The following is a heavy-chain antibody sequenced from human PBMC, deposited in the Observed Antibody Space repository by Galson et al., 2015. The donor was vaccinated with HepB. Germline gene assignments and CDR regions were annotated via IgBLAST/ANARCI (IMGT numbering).Heavy chain of an antibody. CDR3: ARGALVIGVGYSYGMDV. CDR2: INPNGGNT. CDR1: GYTFTTYY. J-gene: IGHJ6*02. D-gene: IGHD7-27*01. V-gene: IGHV1-46*01. Sequence: SVKVSCKASGYTFTTYYMHWVRQAPGQGLEWMGIINPNGGNTNYAQKFQGRVTMTRDTSTSTVYMELNGLTSEDTAIYYCARGALVIGVGYSYGMDVWGQGTSVTVSS.